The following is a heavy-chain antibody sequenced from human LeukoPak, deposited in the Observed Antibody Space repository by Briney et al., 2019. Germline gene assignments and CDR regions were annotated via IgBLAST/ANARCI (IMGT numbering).Heavy chain of an antibody. Sequence: GGSLRLSCAASGFTFSSYSMTWVRQAPGKGLEWVSSISSSSSYIYYADSVKGRFTISRDNAKNSLYVQMKSLRAADPAMYYRASAPHTAPAYFAYSGQGTLATVSS. CDR3: ASAPHTAPAYFAY. V-gene: IGHV3-21*01. CDR1: GFTFSSYS. D-gene: IGHD5-18*01. J-gene: IGHJ4*01. CDR2: ISSSSSYI.